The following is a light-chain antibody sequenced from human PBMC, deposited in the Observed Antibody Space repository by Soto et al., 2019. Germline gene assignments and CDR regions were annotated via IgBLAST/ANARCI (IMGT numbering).Light chain of an antibody. CDR3: QQYGSSPLYT. CDR1: QSVSSSY. J-gene: IGKJ2*01. CDR2: GAS. V-gene: IGKV3-20*01. Sequence: EIVLTQSPGTLSLSPGERATLSCRASQSVSSSYLAWYQQKPGQAPRLLIYGASSRATGIPDRFSGSGSGTDFTLHITRLDPEDFAVYYCQQYGSSPLYTVRQVTKLAIK.